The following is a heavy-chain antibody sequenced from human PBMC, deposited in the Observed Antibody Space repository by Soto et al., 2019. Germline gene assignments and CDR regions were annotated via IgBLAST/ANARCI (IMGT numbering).Heavy chain of an antibody. V-gene: IGHV1-46*03. CDR2: INPSGGCT. CDR1: GYTFTGYY. Sequence: GASVKVSCKASGYTFTGYYMHWVRQAPGQGLEWMGIINPSGGCTSYAQKFQGRVTMTRDTSTSTVYMELSSLRFDDTAVYYCARAREATAYYFDYWGQGTLVTVSS. J-gene: IGHJ4*02. CDR3: ARAREATAYYFDY. D-gene: IGHD5-12*01.